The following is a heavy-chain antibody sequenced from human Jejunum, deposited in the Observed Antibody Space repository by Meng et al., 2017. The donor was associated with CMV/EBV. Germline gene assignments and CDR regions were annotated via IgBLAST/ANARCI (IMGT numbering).Heavy chain of an antibody. CDR1: GFTGSNDY. CDR3: ARTNLHTHMDV. V-gene: IGHV3-53*01. J-gene: IGHJ6*02. CDR2: IYSTGGT. D-gene: IGHD2-2*02. Sequence: GAASGFTGSNDYVSWVRQAPGKGLEWVSVIYSTGGTYYADSVRGRLAISRDNSKNTVFLQMSSLRAEDTAVYYCARTNLHTHMDVWGQGTTVTVSS.